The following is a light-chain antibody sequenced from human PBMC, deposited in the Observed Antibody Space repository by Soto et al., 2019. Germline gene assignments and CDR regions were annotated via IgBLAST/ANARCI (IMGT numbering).Light chain of an antibody. V-gene: IGKV3-15*01. CDR1: QSVSRY. J-gene: IGKJ1*01. Sequence: EIVLTQSPATLSVSPGERVTLSCRASQSVSRYLAWYQQKPGQAPRLLIYGASTRATGIPARFSGSGSGTEFTLTISSLQSEDFAVYYCQQYNNWRGTFGQGTKVDIK. CDR3: QQYNNWRGT. CDR2: GAS.